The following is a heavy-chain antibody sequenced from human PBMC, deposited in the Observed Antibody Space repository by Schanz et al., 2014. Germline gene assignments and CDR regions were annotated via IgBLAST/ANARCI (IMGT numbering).Heavy chain of an antibody. V-gene: IGHV3-66*01. D-gene: IGHD2-2*01. CDR1: GFTVSSSY. J-gene: IGHJ3*02. Sequence: EVQLVESGGGFVQPGGSLRLSCAASGFTVSSSYMSWVRQAPGKGLEWVSVIYSGGSTYYADSVKGRFTISRDNSKNTLYLQMNSLRDEDTAMYYCAKRCSSTSCSHGAFDIWGQGTMVTVSS. CDR2: IYSGGST. CDR3: AKRCSSTSCSHGAFDI.